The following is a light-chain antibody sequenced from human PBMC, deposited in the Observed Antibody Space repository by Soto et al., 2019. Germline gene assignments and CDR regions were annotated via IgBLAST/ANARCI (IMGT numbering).Light chain of an antibody. CDR2: DVS. V-gene: IGLV2-11*01. J-gene: IGLJ3*02. Sequence: QSALTQPRSVSGSPGQSVTISCTXXSSXVGGYNYVSWYQQHPDKAPKLMIYDVSKRPSGVPDRFSGSKSGNTASLTISGLQAEDEADYYCCSYAGSYTWVFGGGTQLTVL. CDR1: SSXVGGYNY. CDR3: CSYAGSYTWV.